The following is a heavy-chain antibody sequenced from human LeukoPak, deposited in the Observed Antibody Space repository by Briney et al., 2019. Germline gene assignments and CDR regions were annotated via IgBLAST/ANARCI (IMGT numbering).Heavy chain of an antibody. D-gene: IGHD5-12*01. CDR3: AKHRGRDGGYPFDY. CDR1: GFIFSSCA. V-gene: IGHV3-23*01. Sequence: GGSLRLSCATAGFIFSSCAMSWVRQAPGKGLEWVSVISGSGGSTNYAESVKGRFTISRDNSKNTLYLQMNSLRVEDTAVYYCAKHRGRDGGYPFDYWGQGTLVTVSS. J-gene: IGHJ4*02. CDR2: ISGSGGST.